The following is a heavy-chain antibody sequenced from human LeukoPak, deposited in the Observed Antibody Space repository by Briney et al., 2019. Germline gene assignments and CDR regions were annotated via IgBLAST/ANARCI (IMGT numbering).Heavy chain of an antibody. D-gene: IGHD4-17*01. CDR3: AKERTVTTSRFDY. CDR1: GFTFSSYS. CDR2: ISYDGSNK. J-gene: IGHJ4*02. V-gene: IGHV3-30*18. Sequence: PGGSLRLSCAASGFTFSSYSMNWVRQAPGKGLEWVAVISYDGSNKYYADSVKGRFTISRDNAKNSLYLQMNSLRAEDTAVYYCAKERTVTTSRFDYWGQGTLVTVSS.